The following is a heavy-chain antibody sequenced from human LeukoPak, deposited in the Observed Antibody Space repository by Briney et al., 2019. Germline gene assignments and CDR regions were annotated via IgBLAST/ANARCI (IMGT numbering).Heavy chain of an antibody. J-gene: IGHJ5*02. V-gene: IGHV4-39*01. Sequence: SETLSLTCSISGDSITTNSYWWGWIRQSPGKCLEWIGSIYSSGNSYYNPSLKTRATISPDTSKNQCSLRLTSVTAADTAIYYCARRGIWDLQIGNWFDPWGQGILVIVPS. CDR3: ARRGIWDLQIGNWFDP. CDR2: IYSSGNS. D-gene: IGHD3-16*01. CDR1: GDSITTNSYW.